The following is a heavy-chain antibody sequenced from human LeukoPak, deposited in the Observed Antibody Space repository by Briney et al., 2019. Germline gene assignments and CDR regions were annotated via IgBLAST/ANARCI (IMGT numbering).Heavy chain of an antibody. CDR3: ARDQIVVVPARYYYYGMDV. J-gene: IGHJ6*02. D-gene: IGHD2-2*01. CDR1: GYTFTGYY. Sequence: ASVKVSCKASGYTFTGYYMHWVRQAPGQGLEWMGWINPNSGGTNYAQKFQGRVTMTRDTSISTAYMELSRLRSDDTAVYYCARDQIVVVPARYYYYGMDVWGQGTTVTVSS. CDR2: INPNSGGT. V-gene: IGHV1-2*02.